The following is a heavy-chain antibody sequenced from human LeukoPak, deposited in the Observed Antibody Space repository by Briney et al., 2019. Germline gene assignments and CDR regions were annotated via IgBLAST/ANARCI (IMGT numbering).Heavy chain of an antibody. Sequence: GGSLRLSCAASGFTVSSNYMSWVRQAPGKGLEWVSVIYSGGSTYYADSVKGRFAISRDNSKNTLYLQMNSLRAEDTAVYYCARDTPTEGGLWFGELLGGMDVWGQGTTVTVSS. D-gene: IGHD3-10*01. CDR3: ARDTPTEGGLWFGELLGGMDV. CDR2: IYSGGST. V-gene: IGHV3-66*01. CDR1: GFTVSSNY. J-gene: IGHJ6*02.